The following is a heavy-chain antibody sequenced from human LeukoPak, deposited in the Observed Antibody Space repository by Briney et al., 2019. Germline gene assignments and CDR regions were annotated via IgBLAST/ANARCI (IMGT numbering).Heavy chain of an antibody. CDR3: TTRACHAGGCSSSFYYYYGLHF. CDR2: IIPIFGTA. CDR1: GNSISNYA. D-gene: IGHD3-16*01. V-gene: IGHV1-69*01. Sequence: SVKVSCKASGNSISNYAVSWVRQAPGQGFEWVGGIIPIFGTADYAQKFQGRVTITADQSTSTTYMALSSLKSEDTATYYCTTRACHAGGCSSSFYYYYGLHFWGQGTTVSVSS. J-gene: IGHJ6*02.